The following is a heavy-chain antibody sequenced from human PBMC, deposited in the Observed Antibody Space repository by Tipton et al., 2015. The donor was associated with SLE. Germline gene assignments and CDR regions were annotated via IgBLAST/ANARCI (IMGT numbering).Heavy chain of an antibody. D-gene: IGHD3-10*01. CDR3: ARDRGYGLLDY. CDR2: INYSGTT. V-gene: IGHV4-39*07. Sequence: TLSLTCTVSGDSISNNNYYWGWIRQPPGKGLEWIGNINYSGTTYYNPSLKTRITISVDTSKIQFSLRLTSVTAADTAVYYCARDRGYGLLDYWGQGTLVTVSS. CDR1: GDSISNNNYY. J-gene: IGHJ4*02.